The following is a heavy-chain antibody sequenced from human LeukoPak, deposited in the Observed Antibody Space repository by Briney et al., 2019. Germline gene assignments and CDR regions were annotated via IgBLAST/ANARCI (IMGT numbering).Heavy chain of an antibody. CDR3: ARIDGWSNFDY. D-gene: IGHD2-15*01. CDR1: GFTFSSYG. V-gene: IGHV3-33*07. J-gene: IGHJ4*02. CDR2: IWDDGSNK. Sequence: GGSLRLSCAASGFTFSSYGMYWVRQAPGKGLEWVAVIWDDGSNKYYADSVKGRFTISRDNSKNTLYLQMNSLRAEDTAVYYCARIDGWSNFDYWGQGTLVTVSS.